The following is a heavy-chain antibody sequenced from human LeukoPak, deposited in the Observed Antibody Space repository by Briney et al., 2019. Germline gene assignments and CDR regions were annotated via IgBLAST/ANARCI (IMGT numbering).Heavy chain of an antibody. CDR2: IKGDGSST. CDR1: GFTFSTHW. Sequence: PGGSLRLSCAASGFTFSTHWMHWVRQAPEKGLVWVARIKGDGSSTIYADSVKGRFTISRDNSKNTLYLQTSSLRAEDTAVYYCARASTTVPNLLDHWGRGTLVTVSS. D-gene: IGHD4-17*01. V-gene: IGHV3-74*01. CDR3: ARASTTVPNLLDH. J-gene: IGHJ4*02.